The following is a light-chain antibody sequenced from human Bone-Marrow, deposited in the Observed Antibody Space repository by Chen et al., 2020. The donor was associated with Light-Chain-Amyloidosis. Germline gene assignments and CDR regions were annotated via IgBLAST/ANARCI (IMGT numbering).Light chain of an antibody. CDR1: NIGSTS. Sequence: YVLTQPSSVSVVPGQTATLACGGNNIGSTSVHWYQQTPGQAPLLVVYDDSDRPSGIPERLSGSNAGNTATLTISRVEAGDEADYYCQVWDRSSDRPVFGGGTKLTVL. J-gene: IGLJ3*02. V-gene: IGLV3-21*02. CDR3: QVWDRSSDRPV. CDR2: DDS.